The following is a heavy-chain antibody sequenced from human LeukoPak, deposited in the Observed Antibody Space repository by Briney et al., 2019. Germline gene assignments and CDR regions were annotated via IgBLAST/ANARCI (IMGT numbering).Heavy chain of an antibody. D-gene: IGHD4-17*01. Sequence: PSETLSLTCTVSGGSISSGGDYWSWIRQHPGKGLEWIGYIYYSGSTYYNPSLKSRVTISVDTSKNQFSLKLSSVTAADTAVYYCARGIHTDDYGDYDPGDYYFDYWGQGTLVTVSS. CDR2: IYYSGST. CDR1: GGSISSGGDY. V-gene: IGHV4-31*03. J-gene: IGHJ4*02. CDR3: ARGIHTDDYGDYDPGDYYFDY.